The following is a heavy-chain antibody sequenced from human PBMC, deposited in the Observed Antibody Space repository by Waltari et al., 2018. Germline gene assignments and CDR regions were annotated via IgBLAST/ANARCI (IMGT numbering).Heavy chain of an antibody. Sequence: QVQLVQSGAEVKKPGASVKVSCKASGYTFTGYYMHGWLQATGQGLEWMGRINPNSGGTNYAQKFQRRVTMTRDTSISTAYMELSRLGSDDTAVYYCARKAADYWGQGTLVTVSS. CDR3: ARKAADY. J-gene: IGHJ4*02. CDR1: GYTFTGYY. V-gene: IGHV1-2*06. D-gene: IGHD6-13*01. CDR2: INPNSGGT.